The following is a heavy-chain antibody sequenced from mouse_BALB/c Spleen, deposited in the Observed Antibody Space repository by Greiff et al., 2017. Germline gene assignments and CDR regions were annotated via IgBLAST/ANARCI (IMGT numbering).Heavy chain of an antibody. CDR1: GFTFSSFG. J-gene: IGHJ4*01. Sequence: EVQGVESGGGLVQPGGSRKLSCAASGFTFSSFGMHWVRQAPEKGLEWVAYISSGSSTIYYADTVKGRFTISRDNPKNTLFLQMTSLRSEDTAMYYCARGATANYYAMDYWGQGTSVTVSS. D-gene: IGHD1-2*01. CDR2: ISSGSSTI. CDR3: ARGATANYYAMDY. V-gene: IGHV5-17*02.